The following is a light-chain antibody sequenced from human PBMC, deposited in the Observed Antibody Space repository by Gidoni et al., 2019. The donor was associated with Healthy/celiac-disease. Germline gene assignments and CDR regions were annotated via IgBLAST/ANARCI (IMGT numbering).Light chain of an antibody. Sequence: QSALTQPRSVSGSPGQSVTISCTGTSSDVGGYNYVSWYQQHPGKAPKLMIYDVSKRPSGVPDRFSVSKSGNTASLTISGLQAEDEADYYCCSYAGSYVFVTGTKVTVL. CDR1: SSDVGGYNY. J-gene: IGLJ1*01. CDR2: DVS. V-gene: IGLV2-11*01. CDR3: CSYAGSYV.